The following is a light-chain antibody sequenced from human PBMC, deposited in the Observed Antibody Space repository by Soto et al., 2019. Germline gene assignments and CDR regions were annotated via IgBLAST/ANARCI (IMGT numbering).Light chain of an antibody. CDR2: GGS. J-gene: IGKJ3*01. CDR1: QSIRSN. Sequence: DIVMTQYKKTLSVSQGEGATLSCRVSQSIRSNLAWYQQKPGQAPRLLIYGGSSRATGIPVRFSGSGSETDFTLTISSLEPEEYAMYYCGPYSSSGTFCHGSMVDIK. V-gene: IGKV3-20*01. CDR3: GPYSSSGT.